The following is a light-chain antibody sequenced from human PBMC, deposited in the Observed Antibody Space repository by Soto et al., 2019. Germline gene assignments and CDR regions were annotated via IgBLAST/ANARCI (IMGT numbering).Light chain of an antibody. Sequence: ALTQPRSVSGSPGQSVSISCAGTSTDYGGYKYVSWYQQHPGKAPKLMIFDVSERPSGVPDRFSGSKSGSTASLSIAGLQPEDEADYFCCSYAGGWVFGGGTKVTVL. J-gene: IGLJ3*02. CDR1: STDYGGYKY. CDR3: CSYAGGWV. V-gene: IGLV2-11*01. CDR2: DVS.